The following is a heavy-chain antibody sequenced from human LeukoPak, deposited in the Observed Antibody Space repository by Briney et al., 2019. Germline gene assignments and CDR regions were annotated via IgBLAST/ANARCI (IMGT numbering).Heavy chain of an antibody. CDR3: ARGGARYLDS. V-gene: IGHV3-7*01. CDR1: GFTFTSYT. CDR2: MKEDGSEI. D-gene: IGHD3-9*01. Sequence: GGSLRLSCVASGFTFTSYTMSWARQAPGKGLEWVAKMKEDGSEIYYADSVKGRFTICRDNAKNSLCLQMGSLTVDDTAVYYCARGGARYLDSWGQGTLVTVSS. J-gene: IGHJ5*02.